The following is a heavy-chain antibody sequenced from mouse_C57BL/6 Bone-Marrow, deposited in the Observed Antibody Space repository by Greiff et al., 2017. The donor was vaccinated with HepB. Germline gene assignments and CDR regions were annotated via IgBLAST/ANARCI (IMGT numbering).Heavy chain of an antibody. CDR3: ARSDYGSAYDAMDY. J-gene: IGHJ4*01. CDR1: GFNINNTY. CDR2: IDPSNGNT. D-gene: IGHD2-4*01. V-gene: IGHV14-3*01. Sequence: EVQLQQSVAELVRPGASVKLSCTASGFNINNTYMHWVKQRPEQGLEWIGRIDPSNGNTKYAPKFKGKATITADTSSNTAYLQLRSLTSEDTAIYYCARSDYGSAYDAMDYWGQGTSVTVSS.